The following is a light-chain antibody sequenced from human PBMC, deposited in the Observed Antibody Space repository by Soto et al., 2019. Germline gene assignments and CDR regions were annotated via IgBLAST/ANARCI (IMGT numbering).Light chain of an antibody. CDR3: SSYTSGTTLYA. CDR1: SSDVGGYNY. V-gene: IGLV2-14*01. CDR2: ASS. Sequence: QSALTQPASVSGSPGQSITISCTGTSSDVGGYNYVSWYQHHPGKAPRLMIYASSNRPSGVSHRFSGSRSGNTASLTISGLQAEDEADYYCSSYTSGTTLYAFGPGTKVTVL. J-gene: IGLJ1*01.